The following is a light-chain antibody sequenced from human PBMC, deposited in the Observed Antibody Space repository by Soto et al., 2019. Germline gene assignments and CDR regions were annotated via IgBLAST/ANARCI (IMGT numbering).Light chain of an antibody. CDR2: AAS. V-gene: IGKV1-39*01. CDR1: QSISSY. J-gene: IGKJ3*01. Sequence: DIQMTKSPSSLSASVGDRVTITCRARQSISSYLNWYQQKPGKAPKLLIYAASSLQSGVPSRFSGSGSGTDFTLTISSLQPEYFATYYCQQSYSTPESFGPGTKVDI. CDR3: QQSYSTPES.